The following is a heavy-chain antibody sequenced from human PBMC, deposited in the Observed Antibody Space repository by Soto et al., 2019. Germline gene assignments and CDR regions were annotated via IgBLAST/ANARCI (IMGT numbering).Heavy chain of an antibody. CDR2: IWNDGSNK. Sequence: QVQLVASGGGVVQPGRSLRLSCSASGFTFSSYHMHWVRQTPGKGLEWVALIWNDGSNKFYADSVKGRFTISRDNSKNTVYLQMNSLRAEDTAVYYCARIGTWALNFDYWGQGTLVTVSS. CDR1: GFTFSSYH. CDR3: ARIGTWALNFDY. J-gene: IGHJ4*02. V-gene: IGHV3-33*01. D-gene: IGHD2-8*01.